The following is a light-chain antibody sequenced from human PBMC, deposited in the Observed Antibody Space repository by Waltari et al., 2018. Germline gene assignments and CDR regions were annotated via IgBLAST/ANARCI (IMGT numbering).Light chain of an antibody. V-gene: IGLV1-51*02. CDR1: SSNIGNNY. CDR3: GTWDSSLSGAV. CDR2: ENL. J-gene: IGLJ7*01. Sequence: QSVLTQPPSVSAAPGQRVTISCSGGSSNIGNNYVSWYRQFPGTAPKLLIYENLERSSGIPGRFSGSKSGASATLDITGLQAGDEADYYCGTWDSSLSGAVFGGGTHLTVL.